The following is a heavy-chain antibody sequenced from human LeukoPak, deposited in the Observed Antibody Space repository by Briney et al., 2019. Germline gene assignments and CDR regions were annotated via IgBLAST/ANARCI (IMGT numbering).Heavy chain of an antibody. Sequence: PGESLKISCKDSGYTFTSYGISWVRQAPGQGLEWMGWISAYNGNTNYAQKLQGRVTMTTDTSTSTAYMELRSLRSDDTAVYYCARDFPQDSSSWYYYGMDVWGQGTTVTVSS. D-gene: IGHD6-13*01. CDR2: ISAYNGNT. V-gene: IGHV1-18*01. CDR3: ARDFPQDSSSWYYYGMDV. J-gene: IGHJ6*02. CDR1: GYTFTSYG.